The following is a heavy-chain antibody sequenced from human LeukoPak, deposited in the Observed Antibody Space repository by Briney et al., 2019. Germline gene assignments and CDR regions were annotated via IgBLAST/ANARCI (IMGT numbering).Heavy chain of an antibody. CDR2: IYTTGRT. CDR1: GGSITSYY. D-gene: IGHD1-26*01. V-gene: IGHV4-4*07. J-gene: IGHJ4*02. CDR3: ARVGHIGSSWLFDY. Sequence: PSETLSLTCTVSGGSITSYYWGWVRQPAGKGLEWIGRIYTTGRTDHHPSLNSRLTMSVDTSKNQFSLNLSSVTAADTAVYYCARVGHIGSSWLFDYWGQG.